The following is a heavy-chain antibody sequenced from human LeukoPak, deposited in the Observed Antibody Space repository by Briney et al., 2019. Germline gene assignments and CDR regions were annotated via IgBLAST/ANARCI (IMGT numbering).Heavy chain of an antibody. Sequence: SETLSLTCTVSGGSISSYYWSWIRQPAGEGLEWIGRIYTSGSTNYNPSLKSRVTMSVDTSKNQFSLKLSSVTAADTAVYYCAGEVELRPIMHNWFDPWGQGTLVTVSS. V-gene: IGHV4-4*07. D-gene: IGHD1-7*01. CDR3: AGEVELRPIMHNWFDP. CDR2: IYTSGST. CDR1: GGSISSYY. J-gene: IGHJ5*02.